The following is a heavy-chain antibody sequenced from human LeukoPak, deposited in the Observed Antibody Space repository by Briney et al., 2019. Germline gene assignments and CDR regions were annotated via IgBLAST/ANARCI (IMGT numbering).Heavy chain of an antibody. CDR3: ARDNYAGANWFDP. J-gene: IGHJ5*02. Sequence: GASVKVSCKASGGTFSSYAISWVRQAPGQGLEWMGGIIPIFGTANYAQKFQGRVTITTDESTSTVYMELSSLRSEDTAVYYCARDNYAGANWFDPWAREPWSPSPQ. CDR1: GGTFSSYA. CDR2: IIPIFGTA. D-gene: IGHD1-7*01. V-gene: IGHV1-69*05.